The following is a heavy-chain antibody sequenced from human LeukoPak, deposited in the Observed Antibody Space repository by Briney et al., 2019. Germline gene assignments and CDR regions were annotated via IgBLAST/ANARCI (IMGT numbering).Heavy chain of an antibody. J-gene: IGHJ5*02. CDR2: ISGSGGST. CDR1: GDSISSGDYY. Sequence: ETLSLTCTVSGDSISSGDYYWSWVRQAPGKRLEWVSAISGSGGSTYYADSVKGRFTISRDNSKNTLYLQMNSLRAEDTAVYYCAKDRWFGELSANWFDPWGQGTLVTVSS. CDR3: AKDRWFGELSANWFDP. V-gene: IGHV3-23*01. D-gene: IGHD3-10*01.